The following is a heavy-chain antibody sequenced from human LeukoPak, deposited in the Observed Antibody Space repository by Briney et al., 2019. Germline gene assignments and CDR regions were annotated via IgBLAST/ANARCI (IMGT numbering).Heavy chain of an antibody. Sequence: SQTLSLTCTVSGVSITRGDYYWSWIRQPPGKGLEWIGYIYYSGSTFYNPSLKSRVVIYVDPSKNQFSLRLNSVTAADTAVYYCARGDMYSSSWSNWGQGTLVTVSS. CDR1: GVSITRGDYY. CDR2: IYYSGST. D-gene: IGHD6-13*01. J-gene: IGHJ4*02. CDR3: ARGDMYSSSWSN. V-gene: IGHV4-30-4*01.